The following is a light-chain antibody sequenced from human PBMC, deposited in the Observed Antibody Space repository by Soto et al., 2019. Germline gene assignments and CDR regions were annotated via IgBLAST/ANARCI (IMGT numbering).Light chain of an antibody. J-gene: IGKJ2*01. V-gene: IGKV1-39*01. CDR1: QYINNY. CDR2: AAY. CDR3: QQSYSTLPYT. Sequence: DIQMTQSPSSLSTSVGDRVTITCRASQYINNYLNWYQQKRGKAPKLLIFAAYNLQSGVPSRFSGSGSGTDFTLTISSLQPEDFATYYCQQSYSTLPYTLGQGTKLDMK.